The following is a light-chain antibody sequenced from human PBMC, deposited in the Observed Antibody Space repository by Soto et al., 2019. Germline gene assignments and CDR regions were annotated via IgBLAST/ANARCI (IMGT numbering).Light chain of an antibody. Sequence: EIVLPPSPGTLSLSPGEGATLFCRASQSVGRNLAWYRQTPGQPPRLLIYSASTRATDTPARFSGGGSGTDFNFTISRVEPADFAVYYCQSYGSSCATFGQGTKVDIK. CDR2: SAS. V-gene: IGKV3-20*01. CDR3: QSYGSSCAT. J-gene: IGKJ1*01. CDR1: QSVGRN.